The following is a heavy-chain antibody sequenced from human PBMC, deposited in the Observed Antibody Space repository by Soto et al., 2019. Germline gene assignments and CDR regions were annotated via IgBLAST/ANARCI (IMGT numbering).Heavy chain of an antibody. J-gene: IGHJ4*02. D-gene: IGHD3-16*01. Sequence: QVQLVQSGAEVKKPGSSVKVSCKASGGSFSSYGYSWVRQAPGQGLEWMGGIIPIFGTANYAQRFQGRVTIIADESTSTAYMELSSLRSDDTAVYWCARGGDVEYWGQGTLVTVSS. V-gene: IGHV1-69*01. CDR1: GGSFSSYG. CDR2: IIPIFGTA. CDR3: ARGGDVEY.